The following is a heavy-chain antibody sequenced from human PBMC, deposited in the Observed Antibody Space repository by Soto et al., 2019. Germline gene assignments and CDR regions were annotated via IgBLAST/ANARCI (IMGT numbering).Heavy chain of an antibody. CDR2: MNPNSGNT. CDR1: GYTFTSYD. CDR3: ARDKGGIPPIRYFDWFQQYYFDY. D-gene: IGHD3-9*01. J-gene: IGHJ4*02. V-gene: IGHV1-8*01. Sequence: ASVKVSCKASGYTFTSYDINWLRQATGQGLEWMGWMNPNSGNTGYAQKFQGRVTMTRDTSTRTLYMELSSLSSVDTAVYYCARDKGGIPPIRYFDWFQQYYFDYWGQGTLVTVSS.